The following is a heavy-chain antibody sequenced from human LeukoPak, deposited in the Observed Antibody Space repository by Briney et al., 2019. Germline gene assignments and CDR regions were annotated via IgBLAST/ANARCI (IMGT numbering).Heavy chain of an antibody. Sequence: SVKVSCKASGGTFSSYAISWVRQAPGQGLEWMGGIIPIFGTANYAQKFQGRVTITADESTSTAYMELSSLRSEDTAVYYCARRKIAVAGTGTNWSDPWGQGTLVTVSS. CDR2: IIPIFGTA. CDR3: ARRKIAVAGTGTNWSDP. D-gene: IGHD6-19*01. CDR1: GGTFSSYA. V-gene: IGHV1-69*13. J-gene: IGHJ5*02.